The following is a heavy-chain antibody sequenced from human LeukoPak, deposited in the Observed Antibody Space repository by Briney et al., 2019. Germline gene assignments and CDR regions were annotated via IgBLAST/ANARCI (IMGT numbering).Heavy chain of an antibody. V-gene: IGHV4-39*01. Sequence: KSSETLSLTCTVSGGSISSSPYYWGWIRQPPGKGLEWIGTIYYRGSTYSNPSLNSRVTISLDTPKNQFSLRLRSVTAADTALYYCARHYLSDGILSTFDPWGQGTLVTVPS. CDR3: ARHYLSDGILSTFDP. CDR2: IYYRGST. D-gene: IGHD2-2*01. J-gene: IGHJ5*02. CDR1: GGSISSSPYY.